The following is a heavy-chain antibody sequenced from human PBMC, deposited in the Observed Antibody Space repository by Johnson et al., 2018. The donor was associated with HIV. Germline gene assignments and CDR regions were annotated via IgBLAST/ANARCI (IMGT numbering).Heavy chain of an antibody. Sequence: QVQLVESGGGVVRPGGSLRLSCAASGFTFSSYAMHWVRQAPGKGLEWVSGISWNSGSIGYADSVKGRLTISRDTSKNTMYLQMNSLRVEDMAVYYCAKDPKGSGWVWAFDIWGQGTMVTVSS. D-gene: IGHD6-19*01. V-gene: IGHV3-NL1*01. CDR2: ISWNSGSI. CDR3: AKDPKGSGWVWAFDI. J-gene: IGHJ3*02. CDR1: GFTFSSYA.